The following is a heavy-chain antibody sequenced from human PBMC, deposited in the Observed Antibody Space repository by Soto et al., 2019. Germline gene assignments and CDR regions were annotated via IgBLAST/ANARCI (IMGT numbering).Heavy chain of an antibody. V-gene: IGHV1-69*13. D-gene: IGHD3-10*01. CDR1: GGSLSNYG. CDR2: IIPVFGTA. CDR3: ATSFGSGSRAFDY. Sequence: ASVKVSCKASGGSLSNYGISWVRQAPGQGLEWMGGIIPVFGTANYAQKFQGRVTITADESTNIVYMDVTSLRSEDTAIYYCATSFGSGSRAFDYWGQGALVTVSS. J-gene: IGHJ4*02.